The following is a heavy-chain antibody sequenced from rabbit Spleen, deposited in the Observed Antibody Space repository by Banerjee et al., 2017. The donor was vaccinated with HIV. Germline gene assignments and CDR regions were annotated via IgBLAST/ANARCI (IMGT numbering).Heavy chain of an antibody. D-gene: IGHD4-1*01. CDR1: GFSFSSSDY. CDR2: IDPVFGVA. J-gene: IGHJ4*01. Sequence: QEQLVESGGGLVKPEGSLTLTCKASGFSFSSSDYICWVRQAPGKGLEWIGYIDPVFGVAYYANWVNGRFSISRENAQNTVFLQMTSLTVADTATYFCARDLAGVIGWNLKLWGPGTLVTVS. V-gene: IGHV1S45*01. CDR3: ARDLAGVIGWNLKL.